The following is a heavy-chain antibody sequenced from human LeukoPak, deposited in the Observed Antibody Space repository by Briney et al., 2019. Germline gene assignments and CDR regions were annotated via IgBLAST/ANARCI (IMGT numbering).Heavy chain of an antibody. CDR2: ISYDGSNK. V-gene: IGHV3-30*03. D-gene: IGHD5-18*01. Sequence: GRSLRLSCAASGFTFSSYGMHWVRQAPGKGLEWVAVISYDGSNKYYADSVKGRFTISRDNAKNSLYLQMNSLRAEDTAVYYCARGHTAMADFDYWGQGTLVTVSS. CDR1: GFTFSSYG. CDR3: ARGHTAMADFDY. J-gene: IGHJ4*02.